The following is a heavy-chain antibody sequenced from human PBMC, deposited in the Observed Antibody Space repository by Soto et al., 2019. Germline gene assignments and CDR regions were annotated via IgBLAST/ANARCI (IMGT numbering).Heavy chain of an antibody. D-gene: IGHD3-10*01. J-gene: IGHJ5*02. CDR3: AREIVWVGELQAVDP. Sequence: SETLSLTGTVSGGSISSGCYYWSWIRQHPGKGLEWIGYIYYSGSTYYNPSLKSRVTISVDTSKNQFSLKLSSVAAADTDVYYCAREIVWVGELQAVDPWGQGTLVTVFS. CDR1: GGSISSGCYY. V-gene: IGHV4-31*03. CDR2: IYYSGST.